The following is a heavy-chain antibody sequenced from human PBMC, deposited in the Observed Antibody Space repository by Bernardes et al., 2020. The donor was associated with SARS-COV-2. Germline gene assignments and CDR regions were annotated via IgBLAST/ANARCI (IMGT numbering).Heavy chain of an antibody. D-gene: IGHD2-2*01. CDR1: GFTFTSSA. CDR2: IVVVSGNT. CDR3: AAGLVPAASDY. V-gene: IGHV1-58*01. J-gene: IGHJ4*02. Sequence: SVKVSCKASGFTFTSSAVQWVRQARGQRLEWIGWIVVVSGNTNYAQKFQERVTITRDMSTSTAYMELSSLRSEDTAVYYCAAGLVPAASDYWGQGTLVTVSS.